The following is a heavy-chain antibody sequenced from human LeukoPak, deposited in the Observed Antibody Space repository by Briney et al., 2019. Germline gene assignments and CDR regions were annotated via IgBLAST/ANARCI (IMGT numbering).Heavy chain of an antibody. CDR1: VYTFFGYF. J-gene: IGHJ4*02. D-gene: IGHD3-3*01. Sequence: ASVKDSCKATVYTFFGYFKYAVGPAPGQGLEWMGWINHNTGDTNNAQNFQGRVTMTRDTTLSTAYMKVRRERSEEGCVYLCARGSDSDYWGPGTLVTVSS. CDR3: ARGSDSDY. CDR2: INHNTGDT. V-gene: IGHV1-2*02.